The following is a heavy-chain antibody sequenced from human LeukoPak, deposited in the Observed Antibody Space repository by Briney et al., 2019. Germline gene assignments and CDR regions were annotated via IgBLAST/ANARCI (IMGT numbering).Heavy chain of an antibody. D-gene: IGHD5-18*01. CDR3: ARVYSYSDY. CDR2: IYYSGST. V-gene: IGHV4-61*01. Sequence: SETLSLTCPVSGGSVSSGSYYWSWIRQPPGKGLEWIGYIYYSGSTNYNPSLKSRVTISVDTSKNQFSLKLSSVTAADTAVYYCARVYSYSDYWGQGTLVTVSS. J-gene: IGHJ4*02. CDR1: GGSVSSGSYY.